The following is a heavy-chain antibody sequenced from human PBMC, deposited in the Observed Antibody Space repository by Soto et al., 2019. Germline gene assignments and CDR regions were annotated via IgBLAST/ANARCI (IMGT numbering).Heavy chain of an antibody. D-gene: IGHD3-3*01. CDR1: GGTFSSYT. CDR2: IIPILGIA. V-gene: IGHV1-69*02. CDR3: ATTWGGYSWFDP. Sequence: QVQLVQSGAEVKKPGSSVKVSCKASGGTFSSYTISWVRQAPGQGLEWMGRIIPILGIANYAQKFQGRVTITADKSTSTAYMELSSLRSEDTAVYYCATTWGGYSWFDPWGQGTLVTVSS. J-gene: IGHJ5*02.